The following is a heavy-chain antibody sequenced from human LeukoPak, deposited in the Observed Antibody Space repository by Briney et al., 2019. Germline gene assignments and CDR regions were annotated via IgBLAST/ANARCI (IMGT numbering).Heavy chain of an antibody. CDR1: GYTFTGYY. V-gene: IGHV1-2*02. D-gene: IGHD3-10*01. CDR3: ARGKWFGELSYYYYYYGMDV. CDR2: INPNSGGT. J-gene: IGHJ6*02. Sequence: ASVKVSCKASGYTFTGYYMHWVRQAPGQGLEWMGWINPNSGGTNYEQKFQGRVTMTRDTSISTAYMELSRLRSDDTAVYYCARGKWFGELSYYYYYYGMDVWGQGTTVTVSS.